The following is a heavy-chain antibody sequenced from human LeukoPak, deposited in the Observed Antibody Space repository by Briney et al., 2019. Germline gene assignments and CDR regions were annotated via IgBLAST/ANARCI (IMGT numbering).Heavy chain of an antibody. V-gene: IGHV4-59*01. CDR2: IYYSGST. J-gene: IGHJ5*01. Sequence: SETLSLTCAVYGGSFSGYYWSWIRQPPGKGLEWIGNIYYSGSTNYNPSLKSRVTISVDTSKNQFSLKLSSVTAADTAVYYCARDFDSGWFDYWGQGTLVTVSS. CDR3: ARDFDSGWFDY. D-gene: IGHD1-26*01. CDR1: GGSFSGYY.